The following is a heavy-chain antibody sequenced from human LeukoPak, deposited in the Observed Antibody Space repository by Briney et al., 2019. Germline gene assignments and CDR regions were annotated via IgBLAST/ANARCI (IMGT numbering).Heavy chain of an antibody. Sequence: PGGSLRLSCAASGFTFSHHWMNWVRQAPGEGLKWVATINQDGSEKHYVDSVKGRFTISTDNAKNSLSLQMNSLRAEDTGIYYCARAVLDYGDLNWFDSWGQGALVTVSS. CDR3: ARAVLDYGDLNWFDS. CDR1: GFTFSHHW. CDR2: INQDGSEK. D-gene: IGHD4-17*01. J-gene: IGHJ5*01. V-gene: IGHV3-7*01.